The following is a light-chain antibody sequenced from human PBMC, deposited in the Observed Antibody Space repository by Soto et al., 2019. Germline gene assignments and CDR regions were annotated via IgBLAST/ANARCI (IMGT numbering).Light chain of an antibody. CDR2: DAS. J-gene: IGKJ1*01. Sequence: EIVMTQSPATLSVSPGEGVTLSCRASQSVSSYLAWYQQKPGQAPRLLIYDASSRPTDIPARFSGSGSGTDFTLTISSLQFDDSAVYYCQQYNNWWTFGQGTKV. CDR1: QSVSSY. CDR3: QQYNNWWT. V-gene: IGKV3D-15*01.